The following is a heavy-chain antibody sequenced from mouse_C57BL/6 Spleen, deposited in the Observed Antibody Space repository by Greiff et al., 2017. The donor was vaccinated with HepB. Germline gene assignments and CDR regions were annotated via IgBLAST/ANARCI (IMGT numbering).Heavy chain of an antibody. V-gene: IGHV5-6*01. CDR1: GFTFSSYG. Sequence: EVKLVESGGDLVKPGGSLKLSCAASGFTFSSYGMSWVRQTPDKRLEWVATISSGGSYTYYPDSVKGRFTISRDNAKNTLYLQMSSLKSEDTAMYYCARQGLYYDYDNAMDYWGQGTSVTVSS. CDR2: ISSGGSYT. D-gene: IGHD2-4*01. CDR3: ARQGLYYDYDNAMDY. J-gene: IGHJ4*01.